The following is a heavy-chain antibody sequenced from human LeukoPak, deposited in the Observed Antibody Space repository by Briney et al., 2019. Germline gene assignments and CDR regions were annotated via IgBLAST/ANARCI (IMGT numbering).Heavy chain of an antibody. CDR3: ARGWGDGMDV. J-gene: IGHJ6*02. V-gene: IGHV3-74*01. Sequence: GGSLRLSCAASGFTFTSYWMNWVRHPPGKGLVWVTRLISDGSITSYADSVKGRFTISRGNAKNTLYLQLNSLRAEDTGVYYCARGWGDGMDVWGQGTTVTVSS. CDR2: LISDGSIT. D-gene: IGHD3-16*01. CDR1: GFTFTSYW.